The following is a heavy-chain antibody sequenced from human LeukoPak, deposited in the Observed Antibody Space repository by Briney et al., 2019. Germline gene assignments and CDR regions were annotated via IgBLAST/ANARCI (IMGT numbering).Heavy chain of an antibody. D-gene: IGHD5-18*01. J-gene: IGHJ4*02. V-gene: IGHV4-59*01. Sequence: SETLSLTCTVSGGSISSYYWSWIRQPPGKGLEWIGYIYYSGSTNYNPSLKSRVTISVDTSKNQFSLKLSSVTAADTAVYYCARSKGYSYGFPWYYFDYWGQGTLVTVSS. CDR2: IYYSGST. CDR3: ARSKGYSYGFPWYYFDY. CDR1: GGSISSYY.